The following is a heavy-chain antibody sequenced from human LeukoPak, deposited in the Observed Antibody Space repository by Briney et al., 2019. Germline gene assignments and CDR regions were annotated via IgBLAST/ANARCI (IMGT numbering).Heavy chain of an antibody. D-gene: IGHD2-2*01. J-gene: IGHJ4*02. Sequence: ASVKVSCKASGYTFTGHYMHWVRQAPGQGLEWMGRINPNSGGTNYAQKFQGRVTMTRDTSISTAYMELSRLRSDDTAVYYCAREGGVVVPAAIVDYWGQGTLVTVSS. V-gene: IGHV1-2*06. CDR3: AREGGVVVPAAIVDY. CDR2: INPNSGGT. CDR1: GYTFTGHY.